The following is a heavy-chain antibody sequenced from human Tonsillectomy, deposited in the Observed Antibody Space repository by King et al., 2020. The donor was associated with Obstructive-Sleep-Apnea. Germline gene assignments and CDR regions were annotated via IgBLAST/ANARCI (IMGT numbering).Heavy chain of an antibody. CDR3: AKDLHSSSWYDYYGMDV. CDR2: IRYDGSNK. V-gene: IGHV3-30*02. CDR1: GFTFSSYG. D-gene: IGHD6-13*01. Sequence: VQLVESGGGVVQPGGSLRLSCAASGFTFSSYGMHWVRQAPGKGLEWVAFIRYDGSNKYYADSVKGRFTISRDNSKNTLYLQMNSLRAEDTAVYYCAKDLHSSSWYDYYGMDVWGQGTTVTVSS. J-gene: IGHJ6*02.